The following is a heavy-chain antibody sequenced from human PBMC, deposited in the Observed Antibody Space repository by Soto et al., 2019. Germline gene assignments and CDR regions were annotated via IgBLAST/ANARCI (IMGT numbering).Heavy chain of an antibody. CDR3: ARVGIAAAVPFDY. D-gene: IGHD6-13*01. V-gene: IGHV1-3*01. CDR1: GYTFTSYD. J-gene: IGHJ4*02. CDR2: INAGNGNT. Sequence: GASVKVSCKASGYTFTSYDMHWVRQAPGQRLEWMGWINAGNGNTKYSQKFQGRVTITRDTSASTAYMELSSLRSEDTAVYYCARVGIAAAVPFDYWGQGTLVTVSS.